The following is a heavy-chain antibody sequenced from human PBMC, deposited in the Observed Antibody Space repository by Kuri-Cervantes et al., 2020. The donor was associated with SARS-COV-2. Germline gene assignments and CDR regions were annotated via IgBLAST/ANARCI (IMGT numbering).Heavy chain of an antibody. Sequence: ASVKVSCKASGYTFTSYDINWVRQATGQGLEWMGWMNPNSGNTGYAQKFQGRVTITRNTSISTAYMELCSLRSEDTAMYYCARDCSGTDCNVIVYALSDWGQGTLVTVSS. J-gene: IGHJ4*02. CDR3: ARDCSGTDCNVIVYALSD. D-gene: IGHD2-8*01. V-gene: IGHV1-8*03. CDR1: GYTFTSYD. CDR2: MNPNSGNT.